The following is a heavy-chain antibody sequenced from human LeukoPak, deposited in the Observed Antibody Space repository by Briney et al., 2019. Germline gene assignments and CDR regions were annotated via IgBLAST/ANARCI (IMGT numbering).Heavy chain of an antibody. V-gene: IGHV4-39*01. CDR1: GGSISSSSYC. Sequence: SETLSLTCTVSGGSISSSSYCWGWIRQPPGKGLEWIGSIYYIGSTYYNPSLKSRVTISVDTSKSQFSLKLSSVTAADTAVYYCARQYYYDSSGYHDAFDVWGQGTMVTVSS. J-gene: IGHJ3*01. CDR2: IYYIGST. D-gene: IGHD3-22*01. CDR3: ARQYYYDSSGYHDAFDV.